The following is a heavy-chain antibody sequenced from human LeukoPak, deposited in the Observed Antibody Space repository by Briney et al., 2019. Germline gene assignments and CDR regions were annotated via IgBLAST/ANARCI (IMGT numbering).Heavy chain of an antibody. J-gene: IGHJ5*02. CDR3: ARGYCSSTSCYTWGDWFGP. Sequence: ASVKVSCKASGYTFTGYYMHWVRQAPGQGLEWMGWINPSSGGTNYAQKFQGRVTMTRDTSISTAYMELSRLRSDDTAVYYCARGYCSSTSCYTWGDWFGPWGQGTLVTVSS. CDR1: GYTFTGYY. CDR2: INPSSGGT. V-gene: IGHV1-2*02. D-gene: IGHD2-2*02.